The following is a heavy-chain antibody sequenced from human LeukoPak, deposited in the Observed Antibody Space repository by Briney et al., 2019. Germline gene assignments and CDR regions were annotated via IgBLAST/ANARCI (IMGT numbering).Heavy chain of an antibody. V-gene: IGHV3-23*01. CDR2: ISGSGGST. CDR1: GFTFSSYA. D-gene: IGHD1-26*01. CDR3: AKDLSGIVGATNY. J-gene: IGHJ4*02. Sequence: GGSLRLSCAASGFTFSSYAMSWVRQAPGKGLEWVSAISGSGGSTYYADSVKGRFTISRDNSENTLYLQMNSLRAEDTAVYYCAKDLSGIVGATNYWGQGTLVTVSS.